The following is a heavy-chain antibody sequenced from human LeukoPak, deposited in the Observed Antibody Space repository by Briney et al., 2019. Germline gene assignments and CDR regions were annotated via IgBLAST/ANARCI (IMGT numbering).Heavy chain of an antibody. CDR1: GFTFSRYS. Sequence: GGSLRLSCAASGFTFSRYSMNWVRQAPGKGLGWVSSISIISSYIYYADSVKGRFTISRDNAKNSLYLQMNSLRAEDTAVYYCARESRSYYLSLDYWGQGTLVTVSS. CDR3: ARESRSYYLSLDY. CDR2: ISIISSYI. D-gene: IGHD1-26*01. V-gene: IGHV3-21*01. J-gene: IGHJ4*02.